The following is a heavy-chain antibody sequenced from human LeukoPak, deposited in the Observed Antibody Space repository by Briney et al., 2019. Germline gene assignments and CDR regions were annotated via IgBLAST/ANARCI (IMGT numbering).Heavy chain of an antibody. CDR2: ISGSGGST. D-gene: IGHD3-3*01. CDR1: GFTFSSYG. V-gene: IGHV3-23*01. J-gene: IGHJ4*02. CDR3: AKISFPERYYDFWSDKGKGSPVFDY. Sequence: GGSLRLSCAASGFTFSSYGMSWVRQAPGKGLEWVSAISGSGGSTYYADSVKGRFTISRDNAKNSLYLQMNSLRAEDTAVYYCAKISFPERYYDFWSDKGKGSPVFDYWGQGTLVTVSS.